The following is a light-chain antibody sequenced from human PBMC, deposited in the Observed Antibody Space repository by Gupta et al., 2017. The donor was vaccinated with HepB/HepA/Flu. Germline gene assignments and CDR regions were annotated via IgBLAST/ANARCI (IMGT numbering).Light chain of an antibody. CDR3: SSDTSSSTLV. CDR2: DVS. Sequence: SALPQPASVSGSPGPSITISCTGTSSDVGGDNYVSWNHQHTGKAHNLMVYDVSKRTAGVATCFSGSKAGNTASLTISARQEEDAADYYCSSDTSSSTLVFGGGTKLTVL. J-gene: IGLJ2*01. V-gene: IGLV2-14*01. CDR1: SSDVGGDNY.